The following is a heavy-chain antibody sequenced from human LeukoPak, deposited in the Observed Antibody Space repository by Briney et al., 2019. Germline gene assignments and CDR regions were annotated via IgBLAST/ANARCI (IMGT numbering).Heavy chain of an antibody. CDR3: ARDREGPYDAFDI. V-gene: IGHV1-2*02. CDR2: INPNSGGT. CDR1: DYPFTAYI. J-gene: IGHJ3*02. D-gene: IGHD1-26*01. Sequence: GASGRVSSRLLDYPFTAYIMHWVGRPLGQGLGGMEWINPNSGGTNYAQKFQGRVTMTRDTSISTAYMELSRLRSDDTAVYYCARDREGPYDAFDIWGQGTMVTVSS.